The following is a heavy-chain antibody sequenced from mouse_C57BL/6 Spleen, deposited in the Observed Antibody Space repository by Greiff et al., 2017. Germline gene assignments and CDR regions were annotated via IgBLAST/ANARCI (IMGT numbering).Heavy chain of an antibody. J-gene: IGHJ4*01. CDR3: ARDYGNSYAMDY. Sequence: VQLQQSGAELVRPGTSVKVSCKASGYAFTNYLIEWVKQRPGQGLEWIGVINPGRGGTNYNEKFKGKATLTADKSSSTAYMQLRRLTSEDSAVYFCARDYGNSYAMDYWGQGTSVTVSS. CDR1: GYAFTNYL. V-gene: IGHV1-54*01. D-gene: IGHD2-1*01. CDR2: INPGRGGT.